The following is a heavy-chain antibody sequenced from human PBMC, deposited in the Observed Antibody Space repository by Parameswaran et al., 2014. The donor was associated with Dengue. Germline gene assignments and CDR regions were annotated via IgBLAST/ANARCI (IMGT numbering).Heavy chain of an antibody. CDR3: ARHLRPRGWYQNFDP. V-gene: IGHV4-39*01. CDR2: IYNGGST. D-gene: IGHD2-15*01. Sequence: WIRQPPGKGLEWIGSIYNGGSTNYNPSLKSRVAISVDTSKNQFSLKLSSVTAADTALYYCARHLRPRGWYQNFDPWGQGTLVTVSS. J-gene: IGHJ5*02.